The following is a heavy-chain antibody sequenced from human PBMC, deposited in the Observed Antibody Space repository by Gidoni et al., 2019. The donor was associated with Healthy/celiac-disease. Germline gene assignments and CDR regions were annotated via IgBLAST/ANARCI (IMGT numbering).Heavy chain of an antibody. CDR1: GFTFSSYW. CDR2: IKQYGSEK. CDR3: AREHPPGDSGYFDL. D-gene: IGHD6-13*01. J-gene: IGHJ2*01. Sequence: EVQLVESGGGLVQPGGSLRLSCAASGFTFSSYWMSWVRQAPGKGLEWVSNIKQYGSEKYYVDSVKGRFTISRDNAKNSLYLQMNSLRAEDTAVYYCAREHPPGDSGYFDLWGRGTLVTVSS. V-gene: IGHV3-7*05.